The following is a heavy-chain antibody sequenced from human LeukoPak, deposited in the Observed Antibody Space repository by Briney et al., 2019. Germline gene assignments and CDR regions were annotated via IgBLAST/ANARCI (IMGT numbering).Heavy chain of an antibody. CDR3: ARESGSLRPDY. CDR2: ISSSSSYI. Sequence: PGGALRLSCAASGFTFSSYSMNWVRQALGKGLEWVSSISSSSSYIYYADSVKGRFTISRDNAKNSLYLQKNSLRAEDTAVYYCARESGSLRPDYWGQGTLVTVSS. D-gene: IGHD1-26*01. J-gene: IGHJ4*02. CDR1: GFTFSSYS. V-gene: IGHV3-21*01.